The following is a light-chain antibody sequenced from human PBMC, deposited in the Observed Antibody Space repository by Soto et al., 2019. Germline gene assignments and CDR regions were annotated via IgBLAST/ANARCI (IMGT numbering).Light chain of an antibody. CDR3: QQYIDWPLYT. CDR1: QSVDSN. Sequence: EILMTQSPNTVSVSPGDRATLSCRASQSVDSNLAWYQQKPGQAPRLLISGASTRAPGIPARFSGSGSGTNFTLSISGLQSEDFAVYYCQQYIDWPLYTFGQGTKLEIK. V-gene: IGKV3-15*01. J-gene: IGKJ2*01. CDR2: GAS.